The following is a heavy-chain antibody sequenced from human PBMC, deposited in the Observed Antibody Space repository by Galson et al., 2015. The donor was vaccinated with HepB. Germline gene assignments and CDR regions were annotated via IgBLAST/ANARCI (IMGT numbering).Heavy chain of an antibody. J-gene: IGHJ5*02. V-gene: IGHV3-20*04. CDR3: ARESSSWYH. Sequence: SLRLSCAGSGFTGRGNYMSWVRQAPGKGLEWVSGINWNGGSTGYADSVKGRFTISRDNAKNSLYLQMNSLRAEDTALYYCARESSSWYHWGQGTLVTVSS. CDR1: GFTGRGNY. D-gene: IGHD6-13*01. CDR2: INWNGGST.